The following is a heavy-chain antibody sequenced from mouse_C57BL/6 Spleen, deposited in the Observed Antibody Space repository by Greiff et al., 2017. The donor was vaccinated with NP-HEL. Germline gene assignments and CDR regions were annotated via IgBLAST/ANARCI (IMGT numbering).Heavy chain of an antibody. V-gene: IGHV1-50*01. Sequence: QVQLQQPGAELVKPGASVKLSCKASGYTFTSYWMQWVKQRPGQGLEWIGEIDPSDSYTNYNQKFKGKATLTVDTSSSTAYMQLSSLTSEDSAVYYCAIHYGSFYAMDYWGQGTSVTVSS. D-gene: IGHD1-1*01. J-gene: IGHJ4*01. CDR1: GYTFTSYW. CDR2: IDPSDSYT. CDR3: AIHYGSFYAMDY.